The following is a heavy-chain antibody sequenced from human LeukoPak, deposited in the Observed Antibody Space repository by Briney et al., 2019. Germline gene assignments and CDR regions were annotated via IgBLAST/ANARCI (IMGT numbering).Heavy chain of an antibody. CDR3: ARDRGPFGY. V-gene: IGHV4-61*01. CDR1: GGSISSSNYC. CDR2: IYYSGNT. Sequence: SETLSLTCTVSGGSISSSNYCWSWIRQPPGKGLEWIGYIYYSGNTNYNPSLQSRVTISVDTSKNQFSLKLGSVTAADTAVYYCARDRGPFGYWGQGTLVTVSS. J-gene: IGHJ4*02. D-gene: IGHD3-10*01.